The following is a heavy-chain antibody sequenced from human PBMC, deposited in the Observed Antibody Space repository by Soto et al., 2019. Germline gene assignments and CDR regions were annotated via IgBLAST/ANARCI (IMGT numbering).Heavy chain of an antibody. D-gene: IGHD3-10*01. V-gene: IGHV3-74*03. CDR2: IIGDGLYT. CDR1: GFTFSNYW. CDR3: ARGILGSGMANDH. J-gene: IGHJ4*02. Sequence: EVQLVESGGGLVQPGGSLILSCAASGFTFSNYWMVWVRQAPRKRLVWVSRIIGDGLYTTYADSVKGRFTISRDNAKNTVYLQMNSLRVEDTAVYYCARGILGSGMANDHWGQGTQVSVSS.